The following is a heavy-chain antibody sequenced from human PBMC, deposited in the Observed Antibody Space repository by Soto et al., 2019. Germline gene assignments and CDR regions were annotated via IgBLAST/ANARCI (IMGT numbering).Heavy chain of an antibody. CDR1: GFTFSSYG. CDR2: ISYDGSNK. Sequence: GGSLRLSCAASGFTFSSYGMHWVRQAPGKGLEWVAVISYDGSNKYYADSVKGRFTISRDNSKNTLYLQMNSLRAEDTAVYYCAKDQLGYDYGDSCFDYWGQGTLVTVPQ. V-gene: IGHV3-30*18. CDR3: AKDQLGYDYGDSCFDY. D-gene: IGHD4-17*01. J-gene: IGHJ4*02.